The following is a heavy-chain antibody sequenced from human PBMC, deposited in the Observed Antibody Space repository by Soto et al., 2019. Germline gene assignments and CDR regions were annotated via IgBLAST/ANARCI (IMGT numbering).Heavy chain of an antibody. D-gene: IGHD6-6*01. CDR2: IYDSESA. CDR1: GESINSGGYY. CDR3: ARASSSSSAADY. J-gene: IGHJ4*02. Sequence: QVQLQESGPGLVKASQTLSLICSVSGESINSGGYYWSWIRHHPGKGLEWIGYIYDSESAYYNPSLQRRVTISMDTSKNHFAMKLSSVTAADTAVYYCARASSSSSAADYWGQGTLVTVSS. V-gene: IGHV4-31*03.